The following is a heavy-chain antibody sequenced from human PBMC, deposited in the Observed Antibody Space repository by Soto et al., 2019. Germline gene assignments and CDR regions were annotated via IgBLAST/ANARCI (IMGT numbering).Heavy chain of an antibody. Sequence: PSETLSLTCTVSGGSIRSYCWTWIRQPPGEGLEWIGYIYYSGSTNYNPSLKSRVTISVDTSKNQFSLKLSSVTAADTAVYYCARGGRVVRDYYYYYGMDVWGQGTTVTVSS. CDR3: ARGGRVVRDYYYYYGMDV. CDR2: IYYSGST. CDR1: GGSIRSYC. V-gene: IGHV4-59*01. D-gene: IGHD3-10*01. J-gene: IGHJ6*02.